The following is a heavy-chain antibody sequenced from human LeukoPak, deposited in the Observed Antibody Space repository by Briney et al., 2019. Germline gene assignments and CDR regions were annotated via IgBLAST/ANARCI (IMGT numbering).Heavy chain of an antibody. D-gene: IGHD2-15*01. CDR3: AKGPVVTFDI. CDR1: GFTFTNHW. V-gene: IGHV3-7*03. Sequence: GGSLRLSCVTSGFTFTNHWMSWVRQAPGKGLEWVANIKHDGSDKSYVDSVKGRFTVSRDNSKITLYLQMNSLRAEDTAVYYCAKGPVVTFDIWGQGTMVTVSS. J-gene: IGHJ3*02. CDR2: IKHDGSDK.